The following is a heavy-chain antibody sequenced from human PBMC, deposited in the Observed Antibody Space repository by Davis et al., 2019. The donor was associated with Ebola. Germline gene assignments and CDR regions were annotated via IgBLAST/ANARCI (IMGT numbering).Heavy chain of an antibody. CDR1: GYSFSEYY. V-gene: IGHV1-69-2*01. J-gene: IGHJ6*02. Sequence: ASVKVSCKGSGYSFSEYYLHWIQGAPGKGLEWVGLVDPKGGKTVYAEKFKDRVTISADKSTDTVYMELSGLRYEDTAIYYCATLDILTAYVSYAMDVWGQGTTVTVSS. CDR3: ATLDILTAYVSYAMDV. CDR2: VDPKGGKT. D-gene: IGHD3-9*01.